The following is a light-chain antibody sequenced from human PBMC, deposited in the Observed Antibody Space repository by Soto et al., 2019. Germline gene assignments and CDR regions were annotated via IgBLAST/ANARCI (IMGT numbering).Light chain of an antibody. V-gene: IGKV1-39*01. CDR2: AAS. J-gene: IGKJ1*01. Sequence: DIQMTQSPSSVSASVGDRVTITCRATQSIVTYLNWYLQKPGKATKLLIYAASNLQSGVPSRFSGSGSGRDFTLTISSLQPEDFATYFCQQSYSTPPWTFGQGTKVDIK. CDR1: QSIVTY. CDR3: QQSYSTPPWT.